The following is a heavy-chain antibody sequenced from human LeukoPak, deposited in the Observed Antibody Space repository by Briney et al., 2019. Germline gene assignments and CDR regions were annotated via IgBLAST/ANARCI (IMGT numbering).Heavy chain of an antibody. CDR2: ISSSSSYI. J-gene: IGHJ4*02. V-gene: IGHV3-21*01. CDR3: ARSNDYVWGSPPPYFDY. CDR1: GFTFSSYS. Sequence: GGSLRLSCAASGFTFSSYSMNWVRQAPGKGLEWVSSISSSSSYIYYADSVKGRFTISRDNAKNSLYLQMNSLRAEDTAVYYCARSNDYVWGSPPPYFDYWGQGTLVTVSS. D-gene: IGHD3-16*01.